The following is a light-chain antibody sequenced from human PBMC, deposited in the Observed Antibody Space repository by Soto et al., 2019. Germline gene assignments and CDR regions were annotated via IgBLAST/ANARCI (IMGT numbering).Light chain of an antibody. V-gene: IGKV3-20*01. J-gene: IGKJ2*01. Sequence: EIVLTQSPGTLSLSPGERATLSCRASQSVSSSYLAWYQQKPGQAPRLLIYGASSRATGIPDRFSVSGSGTDFTLTISRLEPEEFAVYYCQHYGSSPYTFGQGTKLEIK. CDR3: QHYGSSPYT. CDR2: GAS. CDR1: QSVSSSY.